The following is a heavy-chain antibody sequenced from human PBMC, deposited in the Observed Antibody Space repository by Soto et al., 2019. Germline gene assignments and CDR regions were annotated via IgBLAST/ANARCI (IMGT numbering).Heavy chain of an antibody. CDR1: GFTFSSYG. CDR3: ARESEYSSLGGFDP. V-gene: IGHV3-33*01. CDR2: IWYDRSNK. D-gene: IGHD6-6*01. J-gene: IGHJ5*02. Sequence: QVQLVESGGGVVQPGRSLRLSCAASGFTFSSYGMHWVRQAPGKGLEWVAVIWYDRSNKYYADSVKGRFTISRDNSKNTLYLQMNSLRAEDTAVYYCARESEYSSLGGFDPWGQGTLVTVSS.